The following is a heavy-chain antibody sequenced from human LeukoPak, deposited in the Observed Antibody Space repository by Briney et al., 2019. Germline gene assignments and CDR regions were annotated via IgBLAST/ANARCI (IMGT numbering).Heavy chain of an antibody. Sequence: ASVKVSCKASGYTFTGYYMHWVRQAPGQGLEWMGWINPNSGGTNYAQKFQGRVTMTRDTSISTAYMEPSRLRSDDTAVYYCARNYGITGTTRQLNWFDPWGQGTLVTVSS. CDR1: GYTFTGYY. V-gene: IGHV1-2*02. J-gene: IGHJ5*02. D-gene: IGHD1-7*01. CDR3: ARNYGITGTTRQLNWFDP. CDR2: INPNSGGT.